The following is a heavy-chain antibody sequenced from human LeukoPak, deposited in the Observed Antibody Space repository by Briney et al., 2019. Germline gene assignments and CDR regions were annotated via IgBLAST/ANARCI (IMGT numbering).Heavy chain of an antibody. D-gene: IGHD6-19*01. J-gene: IGHJ3*02. V-gene: IGHV3-48*03. Sequence: GGSLRLSCAASGFTFSSYEMNWVRQAPGKGLEWVSYISSSGSTIYYADSVKGRFTISRDNAKNSVYLQMNSLRAEDTAVYYCVGPIAVAGEAAFDIWGQGTMVTVSS. CDR3: VGPIAVAGEAAFDI. CDR2: ISSSGSTI. CDR1: GFTFSSYE.